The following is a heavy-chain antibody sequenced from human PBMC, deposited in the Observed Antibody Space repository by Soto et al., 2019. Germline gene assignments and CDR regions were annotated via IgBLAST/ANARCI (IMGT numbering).Heavy chain of an antibody. CDR2: IYYSGST. J-gene: IGHJ6*02. V-gene: IGHV4-31*03. CDR3: ARVGRDFWSGAYYYGMDV. Sequence: SETLSLTCTVSGGSISSGGYYWSWIRQHPGKGLEWIGYIYYSGSTYYNPSLKSRVTISVDTSKKKFSLKLSSVTDADTAVYYCARVGRDFWSGAYYYGMDVWGQGTTVT. CDR1: GGSISSGGYY. D-gene: IGHD3-3*01.